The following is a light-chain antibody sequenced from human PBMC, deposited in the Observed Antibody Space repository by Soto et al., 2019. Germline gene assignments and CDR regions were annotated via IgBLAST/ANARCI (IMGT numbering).Light chain of an antibody. V-gene: IGKV1-5*01. Sequence: DIQMTQSPSTLSASVGDRVTITCRASQSISSWLAWYQQKPGKAPKLLIYDASSLESGVPSRFRGSGSGTEFTLTISRLQPDDFATYYCQQYNSSSWTFGQGTKVEIK. CDR2: DAS. J-gene: IGKJ1*01. CDR3: QQYNSSSWT. CDR1: QSISSW.